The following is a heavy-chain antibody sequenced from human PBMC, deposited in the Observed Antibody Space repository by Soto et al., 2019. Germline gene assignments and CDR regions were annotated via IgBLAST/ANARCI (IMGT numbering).Heavy chain of an antibody. CDR1: GGSISSGDYY. CDR2: IYYSGNT. J-gene: IGHJ5*02. CDR3: ARGRVVVPAAVMFNCLDP. V-gene: IGHV4-30-4*01. Sequence: LSLTCTVSGGSISSGDYYWSWVRQPPGKGLEWIAYIYYSGNTYYNPSLKSRVTISVDRSRTQFSLKMSSVTAADTAVYYCARGRVVVPAAVMFNCLDPWGQGALVTVSS. D-gene: IGHD2-2*01.